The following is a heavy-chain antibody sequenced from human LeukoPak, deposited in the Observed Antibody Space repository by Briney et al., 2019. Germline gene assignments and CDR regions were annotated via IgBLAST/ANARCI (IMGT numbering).Heavy chain of an antibody. CDR2: IYYSGST. CDR1: GGSISSSSYY. CDR3: ARVRTVVTWADY. D-gene: IGHD4-23*01. J-gene: IGHJ4*02. Sequence: PSETLSLTCTVSGGSISSSSYYWGWIRQPPGKGLEWIGSIYYSGSTYYNPSLKSRVTISVDRSKNQFSLKLSSVTAADTAVYYCARVRTVVTWADYWGQGTLVTVSS. V-gene: IGHV4-39*07.